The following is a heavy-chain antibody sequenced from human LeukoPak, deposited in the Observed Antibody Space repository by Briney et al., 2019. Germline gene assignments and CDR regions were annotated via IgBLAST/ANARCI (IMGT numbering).Heavy chain of an antibody. CDR3: AKDIRSGYSYGYSFWFDP. J-gene: IGHJ5*02. V-gene: IGHV3-9*01. Sequence: PGGSLRLSCAASGFTFDDYAMHWVRQAPRKGLEWVSGISWNSGSIGYADSVKGRFTTSRDNAKNSLYLQMNSLRAEDTALYYCAKDIRSGYSYGYSFWFDPWGQGTLVTVSS. CDR1: GFTFDDYA. D-gene: IGHD5-18*01. CDR2: ISWNSGSI.